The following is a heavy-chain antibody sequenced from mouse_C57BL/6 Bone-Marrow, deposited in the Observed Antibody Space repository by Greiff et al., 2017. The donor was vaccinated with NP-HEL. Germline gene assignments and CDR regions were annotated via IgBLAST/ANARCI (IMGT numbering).Heavy chain of an antibody. V-gene: IGHV1-81*01. CDR3: AREGGYGNYGFAY. CDR2: IYPRSGDT. D-gene: IGHD2-1*01. J-gene: IGHJ3*01. Sequence: VQLQQSGAELARPGASVKLSCKASGYTFTSYGISWVKQRTGQGLEWIGEIYPRSGDTYYNEKFKGKATLTVDKSSSTAYMELRSLTSEDSAVYFCAREGGYGNYGFAYWGQGTLVTVSA. CDR1: GYTFTSYG.